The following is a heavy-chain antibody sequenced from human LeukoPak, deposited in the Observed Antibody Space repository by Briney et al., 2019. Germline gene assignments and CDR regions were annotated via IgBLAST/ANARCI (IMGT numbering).Heavy chain of an antibody. J-gene: IGHJ6*02. CDR1: GFTFSSYE. Sequence: TGGSLRLSCAASGFTFSSYEMNWVRQAPGKGLGWVSYISSSGSTIYYADSVKGRFTISRDNAKNSLYLQMNSLRAEDTAVYYCARDPLQWEPYYGMDVWGQGTTVTVSS. V-gene: IGHV3-48*03. D-gene: IGHD1-26*01. CDR2: ISSSGSTI. CDR3: ARDPLQWEPYYGMDV.